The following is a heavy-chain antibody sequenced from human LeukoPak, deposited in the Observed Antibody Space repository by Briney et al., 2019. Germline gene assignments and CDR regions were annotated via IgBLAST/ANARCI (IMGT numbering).Heavy chain of an antibody. D-gene: IGHD3-9*01. J-gene: IGHJ4*02. CDR3: ARGPDYDILADYFDY. V-gene: IGHV1-69*01. CDR1: AGTFSSYA. CDR2: IIPIFGTA. Sequence: GASVKVSCKASAGTFSSYAISWVRQAPGQGLEWMGGIIPIFGTANYAQKFQGRVTITADESTSTAYMELSSLRSEDTAVYYCARGPDYDILADYFDYWGQGTLVTVSS.